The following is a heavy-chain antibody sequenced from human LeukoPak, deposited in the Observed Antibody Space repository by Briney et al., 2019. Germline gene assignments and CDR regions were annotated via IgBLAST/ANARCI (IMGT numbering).Heavy chain of an antibody. J-gene: IGHJ4*02. V-gene: IGHV3-21*01. Sequence: GGSLRLSCAASGFTLSSYSMNWVRQAPGKGLEWVSSISSSSSYIYYADSVKGRFTISRDNAKNSLYLQMNSLRAEDTAVYYCARDLLTTDNDYWGQGTLVTVSS. CDR2: ISSSSSYI. CDR1: GFTLSSYS. CDR3: ARDLLTTDNDY. D-gene: IGHD4/OR15-4a*01.